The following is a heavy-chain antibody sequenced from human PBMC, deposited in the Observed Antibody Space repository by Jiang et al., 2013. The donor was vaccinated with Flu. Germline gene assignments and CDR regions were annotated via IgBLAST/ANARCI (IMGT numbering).Heavy chain of an antibody. Sequence: QSGAEVKKPGASVKVSCKASGYTFTNFYVHWVRQAPGQGLEWMGIINPSGGSTSYAQKFQGRVTMTSDTSTSTVYMEMSSLRSEDTAIYYCARGEDNSIWLLYLHEWGQGTLVTVSS. J-gene: IGHJ1*01. V-gene: IGHV1-46*03. CDR2: INPSGGST. CDR3: ARGEDNSIWLLYLHE. D-gene: IGHD3-9*01. CDR1: GYTFTNFY.